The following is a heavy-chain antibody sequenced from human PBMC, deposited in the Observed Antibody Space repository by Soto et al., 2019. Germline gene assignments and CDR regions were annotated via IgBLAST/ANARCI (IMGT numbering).Heavy chain of an antibody. CDR1: GFTFSTYG. V-gene: IGHV3-30-3*01. Sequence: GGSLRLSCAASGFTFSTYGMHWVRQAPGKGLEWVAVISYDGSSKYYADSVKGRFTISRDNSKNMLNLQMSSLRVEDTAVYYCARLGYCSGGSCSIGSVYWGQGTLVTVSS. D-gene: IGHD2-15*01. CDR3: ARLGYCSGGSCSIGSVY. J-gene: IGHJ4*02. CDR2: ISYDGSSK.